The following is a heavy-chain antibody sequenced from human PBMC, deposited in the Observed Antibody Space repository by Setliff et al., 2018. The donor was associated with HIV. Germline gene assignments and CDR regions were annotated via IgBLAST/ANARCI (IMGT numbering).Heavy chain of an antibody. CDR2: ISGSSGSI. CDR3: VGDASPDSEDGGYSAGGN. CDR1: GFPFSSYS. J-gene: IGHJ4*02. Sequence: GGSLRLSCAASGFPFSSYSMNWFRQPPGKGLEWVAYISGSSGSIYYTGSVKGRFTVSRDNAKDSLYLQMNSLRVEDAAVYYCVGDASPDSEDGGYSAGGNWGPGTLVTVSS. V-gene: IGHV3-48*01. D-gene: IGHD3-22*01.